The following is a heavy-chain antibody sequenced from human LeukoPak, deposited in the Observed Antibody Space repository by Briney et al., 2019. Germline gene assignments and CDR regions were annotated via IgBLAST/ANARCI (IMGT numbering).Heavy chain of an antibody. J-gene: IGHJ4*02. CDR1: GGSISSGGYY. CDR3: ARNLMVRGVSFDY. V-gene: IGHV4-31*03. Sequence: PSETLSLTCTVSGGSISSGGYYWSWIRQHPGKGLEWIGYIYYSGSTYYNPSLKSRVTISVDTSKNQFSLKLSSVTAADTAVYYCARNLMVRGVSFDYWGQGTLVTVSS. D-gene: IGHD3-10*01. CDR2: IYYSGST.